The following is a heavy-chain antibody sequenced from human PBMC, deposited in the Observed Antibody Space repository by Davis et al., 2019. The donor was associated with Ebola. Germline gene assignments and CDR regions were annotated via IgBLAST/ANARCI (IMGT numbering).Heavy chain of an antibody. CDR2: TYYRSKWYV. D-gene: IGHD3-22*01. CDR3: ARDPPYDQGYDY. V-gene: IGHV6-1*01. CDR1: GDSVPSNTAA. J-gene: IGHJ4*02. Sequence: QTLSLTCAISGDSVPSNTAAWNWIRQSPSRGLEWLGRTYYRSKWYVDYAVSEKSRMTINPDTSKNQFSLQLSSVTPEDTAVYYCARDPPYDQGYDYWGQGILVTVSS.